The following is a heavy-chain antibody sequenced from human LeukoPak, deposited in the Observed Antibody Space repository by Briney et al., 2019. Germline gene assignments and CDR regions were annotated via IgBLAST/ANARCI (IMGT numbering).Heavy chain of an antibody. CDR2: IYSGGST. CDR1: GFTVSSNY. CDR3: ARGPVGSTVGAKPKIDY. D-gene: IGHD1-26*01. V-gene: IGHV3-66*01. J-gene: IGHJ4*02. Sequence: PGGSLRLSCATSGFTVSSNYMSWVRQAPGKGLEWVSVIYSGGSTYYADSVKGRFTISRDNSKNTLYLQMNSLRAEDTAVYYCARGPVGSTVGAKPKIDYWGQGTLVTVSS.